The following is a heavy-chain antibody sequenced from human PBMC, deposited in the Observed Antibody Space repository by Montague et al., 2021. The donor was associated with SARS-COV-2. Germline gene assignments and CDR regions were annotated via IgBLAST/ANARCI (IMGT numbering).Heavy chain of an antibody. J-gene: IGHJ4*03. CDR2: IYYSGST. Sequence: TLSLTCTVSGDSISSVGYYWSWIRQHPGKGLEWIGYIYYSGSTYYNPSLKSRVTISVDTSKNQFSLKLSSVTAADTAVYYCASARSTMIVVGAAFDNWGQGTLVPVSS. D-gene: IGHD3-22*01. V-gene: IGHV4-31*03. CDR3: ASARSTMIVVGAAFDN. CDR1: GDSISSVGYY.